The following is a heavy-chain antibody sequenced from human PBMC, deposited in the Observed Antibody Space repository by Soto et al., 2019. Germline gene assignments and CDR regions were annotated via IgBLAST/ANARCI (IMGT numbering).Heavy chain of an antibody. CDR3: AKEIAGYSST. J-gene: IGHJ5*02. D-gene: IGHD6-19*01. V-gene: IGHV3-7*05. CDR1: GFTFTNYW. Sequence: GGSLRLSCAASGFTFTNYWMTWVRQAPGKGLEWVANINQDGSEKYYVDSVKGRFTISRDNAKNSLYLQMNSLRAEDTAIYYCAKEIAGYSSTWGQGTLVTVSS. CDR2: INQDGSEK.